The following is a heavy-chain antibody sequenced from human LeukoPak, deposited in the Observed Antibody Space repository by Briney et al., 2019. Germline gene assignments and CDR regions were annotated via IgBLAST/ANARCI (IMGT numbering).Heavy chain of an antibody. CDR1: GGTFSSYA. V-gene: IGHV1-69*05. CDR3: ARGRALAQNNWFDP. J-gene: IGHJ5*02. D-gene: IGHD1-26*01. Sequence: ASVKVSCKASGGTFSSYAISWVRQAPGQGREWMGGIIPIFGTANYAQKFQGRVTITTDESTSTAYMELSSLRSEDTAVYYCARGRALAQNNWFDPWGQGTLVTVSS. CDR2: IIPIFGTA.